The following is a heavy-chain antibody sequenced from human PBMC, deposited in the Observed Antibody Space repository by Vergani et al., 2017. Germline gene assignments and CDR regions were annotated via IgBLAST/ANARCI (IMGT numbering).Heavy chain of an antibody. CDR2: IYTSGST. CDR1: GGSISSGSYY. V-gene: IGHV4-61*02. Sequence: QVQLQESGPGLVKPSQTLSLTCTVSGGSISSGSYYWSWIRQPAGKGLEWIWRIYTSGSTNYNPSLKRRVTISVDTSKNQFSLKLSSVTAADTAVYYYARAVVASYGDYYYGMDVWGQGTTVTVSS. J-gene: IGHJ6*02. CDR3: ARAVVASYGDYYYGMDV. D-gene: IGHD2-15*01.